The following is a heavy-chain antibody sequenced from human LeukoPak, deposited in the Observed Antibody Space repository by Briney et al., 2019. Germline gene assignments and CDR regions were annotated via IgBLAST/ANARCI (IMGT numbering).Heavy chain of an antibody. CDR1: GFTVSSNY. D-gene: IGHD3-10*01. Sequence: PGGSLRLSCAASGFTVSSNYMSWVRQAPGKGLEWVSVIYSGGSTYYADSVKGRLTISRHNSKNTLYLQMNSLRAEDTAVYYCAIITMVRGVQFDYWGQGTLVTVSS. CDR2: IYSGGST. V-gene: IGHV3-53*04. J-gene: IGHJ4*02. CDR3: AIITMVRGVQFDY.